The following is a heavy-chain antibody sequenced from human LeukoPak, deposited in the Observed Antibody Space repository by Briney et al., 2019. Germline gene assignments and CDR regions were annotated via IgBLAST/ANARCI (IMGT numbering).Heavy chain of an antibody. CDR3: AKDSTNYDFWSGSNYFDY. Sequence: HPGGSLRLSCAASGFTFSSYGMHWVRQAPGKGLEWVAVIWYGGSNKYYADSVKGRFTISRDNSKNTLYLQMNSLRAEDTAVYYCAKDSTNYDFWSGSNYFDYWGQGTLVTVSS. J-gene: IGHJ4*02. V-gene: IGHV3-30*02. D-gene: IGHD3-3*01. CDR2: IWYGGSNK. CDR1: GFTFSSYG.